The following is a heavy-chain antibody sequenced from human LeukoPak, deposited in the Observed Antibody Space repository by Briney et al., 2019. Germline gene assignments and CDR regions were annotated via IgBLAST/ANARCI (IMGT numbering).Heavy chain of an antibody. Sequence: PGGSLRLSCAASGFTFSSYAMHWVRQAPGKGLEWVAVISYDGSNKFYADSVKGRFTFSRDNSKNTLYLQMDSLRAEETAVYYCASHSGGYAYWGQGTLVTVSS. D-gene: IGHD5-12*01. CDR2: ISYDGSNK. J-gene: IGHJ4*02. CDR3: ASHSGGYAY. V-gene: IGHV3-30*04. CDR1: GFTFSSYA.